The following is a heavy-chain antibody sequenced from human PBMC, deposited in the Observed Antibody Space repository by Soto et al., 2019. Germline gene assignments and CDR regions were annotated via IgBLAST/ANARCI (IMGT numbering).Heavy chain of an antibody. CDR1: GFTFNSYW. V-gene: IGHV3-21*01. D-gene: IGHD6-6*01. CDR3: ARTYSSSSPFDY. J-gene: IGHJ4*02. Sequence: GGSLRLSCAASGFTFNSYWIHWVRQAPGKGLEWVSCISSSSNYIYYADSVKGRFTSSRDNAKNSLFLQMNSLKAEDTAVYFCARTYSSSSPFDYWGLGTPVTVSS. CDR2: ISSSSNYI.